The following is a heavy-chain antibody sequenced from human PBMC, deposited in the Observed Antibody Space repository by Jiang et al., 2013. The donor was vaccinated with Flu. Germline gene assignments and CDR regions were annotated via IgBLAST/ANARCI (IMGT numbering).Heavy chain of an antibody. D-gene: IGHD6-13*01. Sequence: GIIPIFGTANYAQKFQGRVTITADESTSTAYMELSSLRSEDTAVYYCAREGSSSWYKYDWFDPWGQGTLVTVSS. CDR2: IIPIFGTA. CDR3: AREGSSSWYKYDWFDP. J-gene: IGHJ5*02. V-gene: IGHV1-69*01.